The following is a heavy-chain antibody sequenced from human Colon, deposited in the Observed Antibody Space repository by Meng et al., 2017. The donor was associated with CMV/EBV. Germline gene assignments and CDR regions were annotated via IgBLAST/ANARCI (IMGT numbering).Heavy chain of an antibody. Sequence: GGSLRLSCTVSGYSISRGYYWGWIRQPPGKGLEWVSGIYWDSATTGYADSVKGRFTISRDDAKNSLYLQMNNLKPEDTALYYCARTWRRYDSGGYFDYWGQGTLVTVSS. CDR1: GYSISRGYY. CDR3: ARTWRRYDSGGYFDY. V-gene: IGHV3-9*01. J-gene: IGHJ4*02. CDR2: IYWDSATT. D-gene: IGHD3-22*01.